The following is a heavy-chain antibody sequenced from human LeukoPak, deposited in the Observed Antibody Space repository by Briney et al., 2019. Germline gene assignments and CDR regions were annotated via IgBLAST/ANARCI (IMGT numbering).Heavy chain of an antibody. Sequence: PSETLSLTCTVSGGSISSYYWSWIRQPPGKGLEWIGYIYYSGSTNYNPSLKSRVTISVDTPKNQFSLKLSSVTAADTAVYYCARGPYYDFWSGYPFFDYWGQGTLVTVSS. J-gene: IGHJ4*02. CDR1: GGSISSYY. D-gene: IGHD3-3*01. CDR2: IYYSGST. CDR3: ARGPYYDFWSGYPFFDY. V-gene: IGHV4-59*08.